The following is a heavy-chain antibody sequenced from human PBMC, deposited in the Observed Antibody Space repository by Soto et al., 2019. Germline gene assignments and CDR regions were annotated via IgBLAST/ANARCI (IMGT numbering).Heavy chain of an antibody. J-gene: IGHJ6*03. D-gene: IGHD5-18*01. CDR1: GFTFDTYW. V-gene: IGHV3-74*01. CDR3: ARGGAYSYGPYYYYMDV. CDR2: INNAGSST. Sequence: EVQLVESGGGLVQPGGSLRLSCAASGFTFDTYWMHWVRQAPGKGLVWVSRINNAGSSTNYADSVKGRVTRSRDNAKNTLYLQINSLRAEDTAVYYCARGGAYSYGPYYYYMDVWGKGTTVTVSS.